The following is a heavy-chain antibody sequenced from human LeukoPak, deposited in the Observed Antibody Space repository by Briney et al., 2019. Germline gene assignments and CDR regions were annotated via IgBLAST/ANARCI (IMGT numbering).Heavy chain of an antibody. CDR1: GGSISSYY. D-gene: IGHD3-10*01. CDR3: ARDGKGWFGELRGYYYGMDV. Sequence: SETLSLTCTVSGGSISSYYWSWIRQPPGKGLEWIGYIYYSGSTNYNPSLKSRVTISVDTSKNQFSLKLSSVTAADTAVYYCARDGKGWFGELRGYYYGMDVWGQGTTVTVSS. V-gene: IGHV4-59*01. CDR2: IYYSGST. J-gene: IGHJ6*02.